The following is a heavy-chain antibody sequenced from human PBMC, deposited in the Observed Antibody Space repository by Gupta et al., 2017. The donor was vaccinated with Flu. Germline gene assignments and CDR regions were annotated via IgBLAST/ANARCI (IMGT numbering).Heavy chain of an antibody. J-gene: IGHJ6*02. Sequence: WSWIRQPPGKGLEWIGEINHSGSTNYNPSLKSRVTISVDTSKNQFSLKLSSVTAADTAVYYCARPFHSSGWSKSGDYGMDVWGQGTTVTVSS. CDR2: INHSGST. V-gene: IGHV4-34*01. D-gene: IGHD6-19*01. CDR3: ARPFHSSGWSKSGDYGMDV.